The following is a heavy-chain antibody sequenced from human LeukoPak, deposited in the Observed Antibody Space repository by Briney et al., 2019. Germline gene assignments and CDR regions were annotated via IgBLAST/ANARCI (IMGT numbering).Heavy chain of an antibody. J-gene: IGHJ4*02. Sequence: GGSLRLSCAASGLTVSSNYMNWVRQAPGKGLEWVSVIHSGGSTYYADSVKGRFTISRDNSKNTLYLQMNSLRAEDTAVYYCARSLYGAYIDYWGPGTLVTVSS. CDR1: GLTVSSNY. CDR2: IHSGGST. CDR3: ARSLYGAYIDY. D-gene: IGHD4-17*01. V-gene: IGHV3-53*01.